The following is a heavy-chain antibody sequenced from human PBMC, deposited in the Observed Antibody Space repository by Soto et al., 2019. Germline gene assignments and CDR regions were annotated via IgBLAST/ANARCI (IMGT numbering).Heavy chain of an antibody. CDR1: RFTFDDFA. CDR2: ISWNSGNI. J-gene: IGHJ3*02. D-gene: IGHD3-22*01. CDR3: ANHTLRYYDDSDAFDI. V-gene: IGHV3-9*01. Sequence: EVHLVESGGGLVQPGRSLRLSCEASRFTFDDFAMHWVRQAPGKGLEWVSSISWNSGNIVYADSVKGRFTISRDNAKNSLYLQMNSLRAEDTALYYCANHTLRYYDDSDAFDIWGQGTMVIVSS.